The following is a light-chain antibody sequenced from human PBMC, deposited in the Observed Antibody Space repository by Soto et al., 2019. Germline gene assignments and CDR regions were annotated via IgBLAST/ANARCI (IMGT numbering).Light chain of an antibody. CDR3: QQYGSSPLT. Sequence: EIVLTQSPGTLSLSPGQRATLSCRASQSVSSNYLAWYQQKPGQAPRLLVYGASSRATGIPDRFSGSGSGAEFTLTISRLEPEDCVVYYCQQYGSSPLTFGGGTKVEIK. CDR2: GAS. J-gene: IGKJ4*01. V-gene: IGKV3-20*01. CDR1: QSVSSNY.